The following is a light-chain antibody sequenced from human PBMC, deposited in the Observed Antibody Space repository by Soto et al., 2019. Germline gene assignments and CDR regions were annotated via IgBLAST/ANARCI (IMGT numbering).Light chain of an antibody. J-gene: IGKJ4*01. Sequence: DIQLTQSPSFLSASVGARVTITCRASQGISSYLAWSQQKPAKAPKVLIYAASTLPSGVPSRFSGSGSGTEFTLTISSLQPEDFATYYCQQLNTYPLTFGGGNKVEIK. CDR3: QQLNTYPLT. V-gene: IGKV1-9*01. CDR2: AAS. CDR1: QGISSY.